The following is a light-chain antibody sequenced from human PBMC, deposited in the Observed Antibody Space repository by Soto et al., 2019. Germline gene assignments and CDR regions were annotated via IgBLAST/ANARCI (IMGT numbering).Light chain of an antibody. CDR2: GNN. J-gene: IGLJ3*02. V-gene: IGLV1-40*01. Sequence: QSVLTQPPSLSGAPGQRVTISCTGSSSNIGAGYDVHWYQQLPGTAPKLLIYGNNNRPSGVPDRFSGSKSGTSASLAITGLQAEDEADYYCQSYDSSLSGWVFGGGTKLTVL. CDR1: SSNIGAGYD. CDR3: QSYDSSLSGWV.